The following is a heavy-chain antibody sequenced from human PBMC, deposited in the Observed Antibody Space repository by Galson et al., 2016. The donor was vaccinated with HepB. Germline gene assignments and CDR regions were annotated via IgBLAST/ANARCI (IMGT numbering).Heavy chain of an antibody. CDR2: IKRQTDGGTT. CDR3: RYGMDV. V-gene: IGHV3-15*01. CDR1: GFTFSNAW. J-gene: IGHJ6*02. Sequence: SLRLSCAASGFTFSNAWMSWVRQAPGKGLEWVGRIKRQTDGGTTDYAAPVNGRFSISRDDSKNTLYLQMNSLKTEDTAVYYCRYGMDVWGQGTTVTVSS.